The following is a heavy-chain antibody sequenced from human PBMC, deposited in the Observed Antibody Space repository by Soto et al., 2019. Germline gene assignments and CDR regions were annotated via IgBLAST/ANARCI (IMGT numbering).Heavy chain of an antibody. D-gene: IGHD2-21*01. Sequence: QVQLQESGPGLVKPSETLSLTCTVSGGSISSYYWSWIRQPPGKGLEWIGYIYYSGSTNYNPSLKMRVTISVATYKNQFSLKLSSVTAADTAVYYCARVTAVDHLNAGDYYWYFDLWGRGTLVTVSS. CDR2: IYYSGST. CDR3: ARVTAVDHLNAGDYYWYFDL. V-gene: IGHV4-59*01. CDR1: GGSISSYY. J-gene: IGHJ2*01.